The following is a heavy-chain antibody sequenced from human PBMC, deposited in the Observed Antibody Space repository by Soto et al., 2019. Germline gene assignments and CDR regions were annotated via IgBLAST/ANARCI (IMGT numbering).Heavy chain of an antibody. J-gene: IGHJ6*02. D-gene: IGHD3-22*01. CDR1: GYTFTSYG. V-gene: IGHV1-18*01. Sequence: QVQLVQSGAEVKKPGASVKVSCKASGYTFTSYGISWVRQAPGQGLEGMGWISAYNGNTNYAQKLQGRVTMTTDTSTSTAYMELRSLRSDDTAVYYCASKGGDYYDSSGYYYYYGMDVWGQGTTVTVSS. CDR2: ISAYNGNT. CDR3: ASKGGDYYDSSGYYYYYGMDV.